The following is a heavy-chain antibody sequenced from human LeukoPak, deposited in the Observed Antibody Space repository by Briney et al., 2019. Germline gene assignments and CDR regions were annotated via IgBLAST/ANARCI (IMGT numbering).Heavy chain of an antibody. J-gene: IGHJ4*02. Sequence: SETLSLTCTVSGGSISSHYWSWIRQPPGKGLEWIGYIYYSGSTNYNPSLKSRVTISVDTSKNQFSLKLSSVTAADTAVYYCARAPDSGSYSYSFDYWGQGTLVTVSS. V-gene: IGHV4-59*11. CDR2: IYYSGST. CDR1: GGSISSHY. CDR3: ARAPDSGSYSYSFDY. D-gene: IGHD1-26*01.